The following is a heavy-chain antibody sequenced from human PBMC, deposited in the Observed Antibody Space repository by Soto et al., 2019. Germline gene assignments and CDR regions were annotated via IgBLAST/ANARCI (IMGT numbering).Heavy chain of an antibody. D-gene: IGHD3-3*01. V-gene: IGHV4-4*02. CDR3: ATDLFGVGYFLAP. Sequence: QMQLQESGPGLVKPSVTLSLTCTVSGFSIAYGQWWGWVRQSPGNGLEWTGEVFRSGDTNYHPSLKRRVTISTDTSNGQCSCKLASVTGAETAVYYGATDLFGVGYFLAPCGKATLVIVSS. CDR2: VFRSGDT. J-gene: IGHJ5*02. CDR1: GFSIAYGQW.